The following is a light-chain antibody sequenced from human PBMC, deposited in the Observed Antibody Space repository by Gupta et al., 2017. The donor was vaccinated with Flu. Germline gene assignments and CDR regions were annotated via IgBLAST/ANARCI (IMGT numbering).Light chain of an antibody. CDR2: DAS. CDR3: QHRSDWPPT. Sequence: EIVLTQSPATLSLSPGESATLSCWASQSVGRYLAWYQQKSGQAPRLLIYDASQRATGIPARFSGSGSGTDFTLTISSLEPEDFAVYHCQHRSDWPPTFGGGTKVQIK. J-gene: IGKJ4*01. CDR1: QSVGRY. V-gene: IGKV3-11*01.